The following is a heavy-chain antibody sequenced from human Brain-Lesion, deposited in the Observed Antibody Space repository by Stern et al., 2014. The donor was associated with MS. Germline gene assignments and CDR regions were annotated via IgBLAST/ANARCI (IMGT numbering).Heavy chain of an antibody. CDR2: IYQSGSA. CDR3: ARDPRRGGLSGYYHGMDV. CDR1: GASISNTQW. J-gene: IGHJ6*02. D-gene: IGHD3-10*01. Sequence: VQLEESGPGLVKPSGTLSLTCAVSGASISNTQWWTWVRQSPGKGLEWIGEIYQSGSAHYNPSLRRRVTISVDRSKNSFSLKLNSVTAADTAVYYCARDPRRGGLSGYYHGMDVWGQGTTVTVSS. V-gene: IGHV4-4*02.